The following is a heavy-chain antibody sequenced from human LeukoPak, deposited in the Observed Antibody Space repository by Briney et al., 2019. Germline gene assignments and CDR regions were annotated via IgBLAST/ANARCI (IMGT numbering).Heavy chain of an antibody. D-gene: IGHD2-21*02. CDR3: AKVYEAYCGGDCYSHFDY. V-gene: IGHV3-23*01. J-gene: IGHJ4*02. CDR2: ISGSGGST. CDR1: GFTFSSYG. Sequence: GGSLRLSCAASGFTFSSYGMSWVRQAPGKGLEWVSAISGSGGSTYYAESVKGRFTISRDNSKNTLYLQMNSLRAEDTAVYYCAKVYEAYCGGDCYSHFDYWGQGTLVTVSS.